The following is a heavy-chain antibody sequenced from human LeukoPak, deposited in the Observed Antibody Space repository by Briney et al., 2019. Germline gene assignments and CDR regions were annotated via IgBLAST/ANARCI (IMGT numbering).Heavy chain of an antibody. V-gene: IGHV3-66*01. CDR2: IYRGGST. D-gene: IGHD3-10*01. Sequence: PGGSLRLSCAASGFTVSSNYMSWVRQAPGKGLEWVSVIYRGGSTYYADSVKGRFTISRDNSKNTLYLQMNSLRAEDTAVYYCARGGSGSYYNFDYWGQGTLVTVSS. CDR3: ARGGSGSYYNFDY. J-gene: IGHJ4*02. CDR1: GFTVSSNY.